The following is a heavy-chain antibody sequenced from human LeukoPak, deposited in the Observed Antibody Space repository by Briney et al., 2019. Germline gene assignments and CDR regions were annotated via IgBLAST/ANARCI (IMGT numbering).Heavy chain of an antibody. CDR3: AKGMAAMVTGGEFYYYGMDV. CDR1: GFTFSSYA. V-gene: IGHV3-23*01. D-gene: IGHD5-18*01. J-gene: IGHJ6*02. Sequence: GGSLRLSCAASGFTFSSYAMSWVRQAPGQGLEWVSAISGSGGSTYYADSVKGRFTISRDNSKNTLYLQMNSLRAADTAVYYCAKGMAAMVTGGEFYYYGMDVWGQGTTVTVSS. CDR2: ISGSGGST.